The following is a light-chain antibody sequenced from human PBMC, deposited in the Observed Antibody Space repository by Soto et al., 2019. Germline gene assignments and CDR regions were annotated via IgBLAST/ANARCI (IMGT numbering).Light chain of an antibody. CDR3: QVWDSSSDHVV. Sequence: SYELTQPPSVSVASGQTARITCGGNNIGSESVHWYQQKPGQAPVLVVYDDSDRPSGIPERFSGSNSGNTATLTISRVEAGDEADYYCQVWDSSSDHVVFGGGTKLTVL. CDR1: NIGSES. CDR2: DDS. J-gene: IGLJ2*01. V-gene: IGLV3-21*02.